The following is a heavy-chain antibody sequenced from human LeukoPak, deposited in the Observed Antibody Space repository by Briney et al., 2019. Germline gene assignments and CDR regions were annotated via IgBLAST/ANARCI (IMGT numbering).Heavy chain of an antibody. CDR1: GHTFTNYW. Sequence: GESLKISGKASGHTFTNYWSGWVRQMPGKGLEWMGFIYFGDFETRYRPSFQGQVIISADKSISAAYLQWSSLKASDTAIYYCESGIHGTAWYDPWGQGTLVTVSS. CDR2: IYFGDFET. D-gene: IGHD2/OR15-2a*01. J-gene: IGHJ5*02. CDR3: ESGIHGTAWYDP. V-gene: IGHV5-51*01.